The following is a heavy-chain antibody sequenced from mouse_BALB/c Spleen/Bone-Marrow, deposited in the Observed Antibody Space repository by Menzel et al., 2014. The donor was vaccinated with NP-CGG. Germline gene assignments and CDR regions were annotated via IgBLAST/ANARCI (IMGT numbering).Heavy chain of an antibody. V-gene: IGHV1S22*01. CDR3: TTYGNYEAWFAY. CDR1: GYTFTSYW. CDR2: IYPGSGNT. D-gene: IGHD2-1*01. Sequence: LQQSGSELVRPGASVKLSCKASGYTFTSYWMHWVKPRPGQGLEWIGNIYPGSGNTNYDEKFKSKATLTVDTSSNTAYMQLSSLTSEDSTVYYCTTYGNYEAWFAYWGQGTLVAVSA. J-gene: IGHJ3*01.